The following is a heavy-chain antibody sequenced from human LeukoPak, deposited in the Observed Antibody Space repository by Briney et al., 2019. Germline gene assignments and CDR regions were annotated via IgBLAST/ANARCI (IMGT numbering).Heavy chain of an antibody. J-gene: IGHJ5*02. CDR3: ARDSKYDSSGHAP. D-gene: IGHD3-22*01. CDR2: IHYSGST. V-gene: IGHV4-39*07. CDR1: GGSIRSSDYY. Sequence: PSETLSRTCTVSGGSIRSSDYYWAWIRQAPGKGLEWIGSIHYSGSTYYGATLKSRVTISVDTSKNQFSLKVSAVTAADTAVYYCARDSKYDSSGHAPWGQGTLVTVSS.